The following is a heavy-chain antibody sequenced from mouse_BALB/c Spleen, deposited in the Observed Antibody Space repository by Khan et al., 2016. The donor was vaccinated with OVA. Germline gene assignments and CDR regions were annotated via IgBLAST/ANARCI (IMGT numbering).Heavy chain of an antibody. V-gene: IGHV1-7*01. D-gene: IGHD1-1*01. CDR2: INPSTGYT. CDR3: ARRRLRWDFDY. J-gene: IGHJ2*01. Sequence: VQLQQSGAELAKPGASVKMSCKASGYTFINYWILWVKQRPGQGLVWIGYINPSTGYTEYNQNFKDKAPLTADKSSSIAYMKLRSLTSEDSAVYYCARRRLRWDFDYWGQGTTLTVSS. CDR1: GYTFINYW.